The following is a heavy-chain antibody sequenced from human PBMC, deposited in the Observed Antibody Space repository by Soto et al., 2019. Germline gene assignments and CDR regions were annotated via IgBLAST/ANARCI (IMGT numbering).Heavy chain of an antibody. J-gene: IGHJ3*02. CDR1: GYRFTSHW. D-gene: IGHD6-13*01. V-gene: IGHV5-10-1*01. Sequence: PGESLKLSCKGSGYRFTSHWISWVLQMPGKGLEWMGRIDPSDSYTNYSPSFQGHVTISADKSISTAYLQWSSLKASDTAMYYCARQGSSSSSCGAFDIWGQGTMVT. CDR2: IDPSDSYT. CDR3: ARQGSSSSSCGAFDI.